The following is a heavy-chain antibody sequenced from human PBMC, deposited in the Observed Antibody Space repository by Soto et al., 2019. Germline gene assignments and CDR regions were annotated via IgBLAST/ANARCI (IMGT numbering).Heavy chain of an antibody. V-gene: IGHV3-64D*06. CDR1: GFTFSTYA. D-gene: IGHD3-16*01. CDR2: IGGNGNPT. CDR3: VREMICGFPDY. Sequence: GGSLRLSCSASGFTFSTYAMHWVRRAPGRGLEYVSAIGGNGNPTYYADSMKGRFIVSRDNSKNILYLQMSALRVEDTAIYYCVREMICGFPDYWGPGTLVTVSS. J-gene: IGHJ4*02.